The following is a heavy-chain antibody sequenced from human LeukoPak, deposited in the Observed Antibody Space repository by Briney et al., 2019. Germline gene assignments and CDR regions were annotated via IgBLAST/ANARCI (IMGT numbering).Heavy chain of an antibody. CDR3: AKEGYGVAGLDY. V-gene: IGHV3-30*18. CDR1: GFTFSSYG. CDR2: ISYDGSNK. J-gene: IGHJ4*02. D-gene: IGHD4/OR15-4a*01. Sequence: GGSLRLSRAASGFTFSSYGMHWVRQAPGKGLEWVAVISYDGSNKYYADSVKGRFTISRDNSKNTLYLQMNSLRAEDTAVYYCAKEGYGVAGLDYWGQGTLVTVSS.